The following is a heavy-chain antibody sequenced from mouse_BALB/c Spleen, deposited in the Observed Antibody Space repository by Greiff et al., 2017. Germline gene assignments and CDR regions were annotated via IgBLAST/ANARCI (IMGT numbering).Heavy chain of an antibody. D-gene: IGHD2-4*01. CDR1: GYTFTDYE. J-gene: IGHJ3*01. CDR2: IDPETGGT. CDR3: TRPTMITRFAY. V-gene: IGHV1-15*01. Sequence: VQLQESGAELVRPGASVTLSCKASGYTFTDYEMHWVKQTPVHGLEWIGAIDPETGGTAYNQKFKGKATLTADKSSSTAYMELRSLTSEDSAVYYCTRPTMITRFAYWGQGTLVTVSA.